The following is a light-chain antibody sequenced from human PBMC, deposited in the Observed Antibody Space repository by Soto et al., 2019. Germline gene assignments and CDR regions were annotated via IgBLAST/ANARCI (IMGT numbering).Light chain of an antibody. J-gene: IGLJ1*01. Sequence: QSALTQPASVSGSPGQSITISCTGTSSDVGSYNLVSWYQQHPGKAPKLMIYEGSKRPSGVSNRFSGSKSGNTASLTISGRQAEDEADHDCCSYAGSSTLYVFGTGTKLTVL. CDR2: EGS. V-gene: IGLV2-23*01. CDR3: CSYAGSSTLYV. CDR1: SSDVGSYNL.